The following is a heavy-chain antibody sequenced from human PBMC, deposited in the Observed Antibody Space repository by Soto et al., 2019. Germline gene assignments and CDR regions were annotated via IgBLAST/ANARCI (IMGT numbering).Heavy chain of an antibody. CDR1: GGSISSSSYY. CDR2: MYYSGST. CDR3: ARHLGSGFKDVYI. J-gene: IGHJ3*02. D-gene: IGHD3-22*01. Sequence: QLQLQEAGPGLVKPSETLSLTCTVSGGSISSSSYYWGWIRPPPGTGLEWIGSMYYSGSTYYNPSLKSRVTISVDTSNNQFSLKLSSVTAADTAVYYCARHLGSGFKDVYIWGQWTMVTVS. V-gene: IGHV4-39*01.